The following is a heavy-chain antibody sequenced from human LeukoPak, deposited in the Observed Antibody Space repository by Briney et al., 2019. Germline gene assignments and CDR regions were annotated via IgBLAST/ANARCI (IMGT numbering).Heavy chain of an antibody. D-gene: IGHD1-26*01. J-gene: IGHJ4*02. Sequence: GGSLRLSCAPSGFTFSSYWMSWVRQAPGKGLEWVANIKQDGSEKYYVDSVKGRFTISRDNAKNSLYLQMNSLRAEDTAVYYCAREGSGSYFCDYWGQGTLVTVSS. CDR1: GFTFSSYW. CDR3: AREGSGSYFCDY. V-gene: IGHV3-7*01. CDR2: IKQDGSEK.